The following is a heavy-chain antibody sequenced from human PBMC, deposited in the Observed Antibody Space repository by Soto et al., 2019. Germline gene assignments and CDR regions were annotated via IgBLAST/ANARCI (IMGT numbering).Heavy chain of an antibody. V-gene: IGHV3-15*01. CDR2: IKSKTDGGAA. Sequence: PVGSLRLSCAASGFTFSNAWMTWVRQAPGKGLEWVGRIKSKTDGGAAFYAEPVKGRFTISRDDSKDTLYLQMNSLKTEDAAVYYCTTDLYKWNFYGMDVWGQGTTVTVSS. CDR3: TTDLYKWNFYGMDV. D-gene: IGHD1-20*01. J-gene: IGHJ6*02. CDR1: GFTFSNAW.